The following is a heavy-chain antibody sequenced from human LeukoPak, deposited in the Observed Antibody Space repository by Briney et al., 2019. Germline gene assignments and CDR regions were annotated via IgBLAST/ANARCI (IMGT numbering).Heavy chain of an antibody. D-gene: IGHD6-13*01. Sequence: PSETLSLTCTVSGGSVSSGTYYWSWIRQPPGEVLEWSGYIYYSGSTNYNPSLKSRVAISVDTSKNQFSLKLSSVTAADTAVYYCARGPAYSSSCHVYYYYGMDVWGQGTAVTVSS. V-gene: IGHV4-61*01. J-gene: IGHJ6*02. CDR1: GGSVSSGTYY. CDR2: IYYSGST. CDR3: ARGPAYSSSCHVYYYYGMDV.